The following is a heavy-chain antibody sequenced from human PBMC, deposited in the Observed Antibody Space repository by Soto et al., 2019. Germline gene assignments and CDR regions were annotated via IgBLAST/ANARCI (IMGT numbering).Heavy chain of an antibody. CDR2: ISYDGSNK. Sequence: QVQLVESGGGVVQPGRSLRLSCAASGFTFSSYGMHWVRQAPGKGLEWVAVISYDGSNKYYADSVKGRFTISRDNSKNTLYLQMNSLRAEDTAVYYCAKDRGGRDFDYWGQGTLVTVSS. J-gene: IGHJ4*02. CDR1: GFTFSSYG. V-gene: IGHV3-30*18. D-gene: IGHD1-26*01. CDR3: AKDRGGRDFDY.